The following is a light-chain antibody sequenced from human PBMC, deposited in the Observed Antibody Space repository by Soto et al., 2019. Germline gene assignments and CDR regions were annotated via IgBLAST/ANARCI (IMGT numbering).Light chain of an antibody. V-gene: IGKV1-39*01. CDR2: AAS. Sequence: DIQMTQSPSSLSASVGDRVTITCRASQSIVTYLNWYHQKPGQAPKLLIYAASSLQSGVPSRFSGSGSGTDFTLTISSLQPEDFATYYCQQLHDYPITFGQGTRLEIK. CDR3: QQLHDYPIT. J-gene: IGKJ5*01. CDR1: QSIVTY.